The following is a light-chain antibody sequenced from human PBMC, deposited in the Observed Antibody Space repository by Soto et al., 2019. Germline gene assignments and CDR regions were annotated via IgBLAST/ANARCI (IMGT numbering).Light chain of an antibody. J-gene: IGKJ1*01. CDR1: QSISSW. Sequence: DIQMTQSPATLSATVGDRVTITCRASQSISSWLAWYQQKPGKVPKLLIVDASSLESGVPSRFSGSGSGTEFTLTISSLQPDDFATYYCQQYNTYPWTFGQGTKVEIK. V-gene: IGKV1-5*01. CDR2: DAS. CDR3: QQYNTYPWT.